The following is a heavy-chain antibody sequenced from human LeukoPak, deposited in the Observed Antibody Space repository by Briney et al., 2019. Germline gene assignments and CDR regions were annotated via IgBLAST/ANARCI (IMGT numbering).Heavy chain of an antibody. Sequence: GGSLRLSCAASGFTFSNYVMSWVRQAPGKGLEWVSSISGSGGTTYYADSVKGRFTVSRDNSENTLYLQMNSLRAEDTAVYYCAKDDVAASGTDYWGQGTLVTVSS. CDR2: ISGSGGTT. V-gene: IGHV3-23*01. J-gene: IGHJ4*02. CDR1: GFTFSNYV. CDR3: AKDDVAASGTDY. D-gene: IGHD6-13*01.